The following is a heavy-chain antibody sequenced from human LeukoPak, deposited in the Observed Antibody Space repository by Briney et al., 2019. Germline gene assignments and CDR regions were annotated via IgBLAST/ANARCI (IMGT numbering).Heavy chain of an antibody. CDR1: GYTLTELS. D-gene: IGHD2-15*01. J-gene: IGHJ5*02. Sequence: ASVRVSFKVSGYTLTELSMHWVRQAPGKGLEWMGGFDPEDGETIYAQKFQGRVTMTEDTSTDTAYMELSSLRSEDTAVYYCATDKVGVVVAATEPWFDPWGQGTLATVSS. CDR2: FDPEDGET. CDR3: ATDKVGVVVAATEPWFDP. V-gene: IGHV1-24*01.